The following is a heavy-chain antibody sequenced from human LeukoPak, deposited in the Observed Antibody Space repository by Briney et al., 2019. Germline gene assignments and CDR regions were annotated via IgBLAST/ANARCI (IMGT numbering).Heavy chain of an antibody. Sequence: GGSLRLSCAASGFTFSSYAMSWVRQAPGKGLEWVSAISGSGGSTYYVDSVKGRFTISRDNSKNTLYLQMNSLRAEDTAVYYCAKDQYSSSWFDYWGQGTLVTVSS. D-gene: IGHD6-13*01. V-gene: IGHV3-23*01. CDR2: ISGSGGST. CDR3: AKDQYSSSWFDY. CDR1: GFTFSSYA. J-gene: IGHJ4*02.